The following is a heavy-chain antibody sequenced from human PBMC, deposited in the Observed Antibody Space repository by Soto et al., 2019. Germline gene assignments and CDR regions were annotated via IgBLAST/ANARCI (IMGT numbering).Heavy chain of an antibody. J-gene: IGHJ5*02. CDR3: ARDTVRGAQGWFDP. D-gene: IGHD3-10*01. Sequence: QVQLVQSGAEVKKPGSSVKVSCKASGGTFSSYAISWVRQAPGQGLEWMGGIIPIFGTANYEQKFQGRVTITADEPTSTAYMELSRLRSEDTAVYYCARDTVRGAQGWFDPWGQGSLVTVSS. CDR2: IIPIFGTA. V-gene: IGHV1-69*12. CDR1: GGTFSSYA.